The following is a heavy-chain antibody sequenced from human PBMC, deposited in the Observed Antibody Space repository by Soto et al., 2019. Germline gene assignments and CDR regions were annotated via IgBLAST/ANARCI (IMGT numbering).Heavy chain of an antibody. V-gene: IGHV3-74*01. CDR3: ARGIRNYYGVDV. D-gene: IGHD5-18*01. Sequence: GGSLRLSCVASGFTSNIYWMHWVRQAPGKGLVWVSRIKFDESTTSYADSVKGRFTISRDNAKNTVFLQMNSLRADDTGVYYCARGIRNYYGVDVWGQGTTVTVSS. J-gene: IGHJ6*02. CDR1: GFTSNIYW. CDR2: IKFDESTT.